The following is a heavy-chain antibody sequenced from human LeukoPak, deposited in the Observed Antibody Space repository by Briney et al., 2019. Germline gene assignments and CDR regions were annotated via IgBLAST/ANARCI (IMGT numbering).Heavy chain of an antibody. V-gene: IGHV3-7*01. D-gene: IGHD4-17*01. CDR3: ARDSMDYGDYVQVY. Sequence: GGSLRLSCAASGFTLSSYWMSWVRQAPGKGLEWVANIKQDGSEKYYVDSVKGRFTISRDNAKNSLYLQMNSLRAEDTAVYYCARDSMDYGDYVQVYWGQGTLVTVSS. J-gene: IGHJ4*02. CDR1: GFTLSSYW. CDR2: IKQDGSEK.